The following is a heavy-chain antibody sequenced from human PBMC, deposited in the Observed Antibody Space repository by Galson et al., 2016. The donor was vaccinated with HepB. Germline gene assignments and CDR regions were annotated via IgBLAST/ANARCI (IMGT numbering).Heavy chain of an antibody. CDR1: GFRFSSYA. D-gene: IGHD3-10*01. CDR2: IRGSGGRT. Sequence: SLRLSCAASGFRFSSYAVSWVRQAPGQGLEWVSGIRGSGGRTYYADSVKGRFPISRDNSKNTVYLQMNSLRVEDTALYYCAKDGYFASGSALYGMDVWGQGTTVTVSS. CDR3: AKDGYFASGSALYGMDV. V-gene: IGHV3-23*01. J-gene: IGHJ6*02.